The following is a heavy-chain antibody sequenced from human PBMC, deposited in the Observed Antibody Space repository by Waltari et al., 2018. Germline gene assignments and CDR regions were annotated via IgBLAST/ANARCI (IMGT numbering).Heavy chain of an antibody. Sequence: QVQIQQWGAGLLKPLETLSLTCAVRGGSSGGSYWSWIRQTPGQGLEWLGEINQIGNTNYNPSLKSRVTISLDPSRTQFSLSLTSVTAADTALYYCATSKSAHPWTFDFWGQGTLVTVSS. J-gene: IGHJ4*02. CDR2: INQIGNT. V-gene: IGHV4-34*01. D-gene: IGHD6-6*01. CDR3: ATSKSAHPWTFDF. CDR1: GGSSGGSY.